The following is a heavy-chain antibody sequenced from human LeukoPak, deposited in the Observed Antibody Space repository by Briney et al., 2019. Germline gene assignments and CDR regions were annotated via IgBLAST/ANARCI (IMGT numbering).Heavy chain of an antibody. CDR3: ARSTAAGTYYFDY. CDR2: ISYSGST. D-gene: IGHD6-13*01. J-gene: IGHJ4*02. CDR1: GASISNGDYY. V-gene: IGHV4-30-4*08. Sequence: SQTLSLTCTVSGASISNGDYYWRWIRQPSGKGLEWIGYISYSGSTYYNPSLKSRLTISVDTSKNQFSLKLSSVTATDAAVYYCARSTAAGTYYFDYWGQGTLVTVSS.